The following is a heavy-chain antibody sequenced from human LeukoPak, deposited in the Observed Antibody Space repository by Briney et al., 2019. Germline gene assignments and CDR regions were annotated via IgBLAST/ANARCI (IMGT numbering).Heavy chain of an antibody. Sequence: SVKVSCKASGYTFTGYYMHWVRQAPGQGLEWMGRIIPILGIANYAQKFQGRVTITADKSTSTAYMELSSLRSEDTAVYYCARASQLPGYCSGGSCPIDYWGQGTLVTVSS. CDR2: IIPILGIA. D-gene: IGHD2-15*01. J-gene: IGHJ4*02. CDR1: GYTFTGYY. V-gene: IGHV1-69*04. CDR3: ARASQLPGYCSGGSCPIDY.